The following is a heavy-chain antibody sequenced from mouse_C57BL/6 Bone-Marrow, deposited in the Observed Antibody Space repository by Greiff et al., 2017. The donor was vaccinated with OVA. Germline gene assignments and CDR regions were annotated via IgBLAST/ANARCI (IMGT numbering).Heavy chain of an antibody. J-gene: IGHJ4*01. CDR1: GYTFTSYW. D-gene: IGHD2-4*01. V-gene: IGHV1-55*01. CDR2: IYPGSGST. Sequence: QVQLQQPGAELVKPGASVKMSCKASGYTFTSYWITWVKQRPRQGLEWIGDIYPGSGSTNYNEKFKSKATLTVDTSSSTAYMQLSSLTSEDSAVYYCAKKAYDYDDYAMDYWGQGTSVTVSS. CDR3: AKKAYDYDDYAMDY.